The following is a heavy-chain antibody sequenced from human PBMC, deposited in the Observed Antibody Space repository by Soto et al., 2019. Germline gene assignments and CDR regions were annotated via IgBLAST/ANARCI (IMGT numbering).Heavy chain of an antibody. CDR3: ARQGYYDLLSGYYLFDY. J-gene: IGHJ4*02. D-gene: IGHD3-3*01. V-gene: IGHV4-59*08. CDR1: GGSISNYY. Sequence: SETLSLTCTVSGGSISNYYWSWIRQPPGRGLEWIGHVSYSGSTTYNPSLKSRVIVSIDTSKNQFSLKLTSVTAADTAVYYCARQGYYDLLSGYYLFDYWGQGILVTVSS. CDR2: VSYSGST.